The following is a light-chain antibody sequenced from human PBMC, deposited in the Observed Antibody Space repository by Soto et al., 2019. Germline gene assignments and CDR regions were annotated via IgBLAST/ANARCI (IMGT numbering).Light chain of an antibody. CDR3: QQRSTWPPGYT. Sequence: DNVLTQSPATLPLSPGERATLSCRASQSLSTYLAWYQQKPGQAPRLLIYDTSKRATGVPTRFSGSGSGTDFTLTISSLEPEDFALYYCQQRSTWPPGYTFGQGTKLEIK. CDR2: DTS. V-gene: IGKV3-11*01. CDR1: QSLSTY. J-gene: IGKJ2*01.